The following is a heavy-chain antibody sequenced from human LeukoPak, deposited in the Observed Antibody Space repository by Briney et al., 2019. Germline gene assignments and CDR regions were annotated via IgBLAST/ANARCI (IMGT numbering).Heavy chain of an antibody. D-gene: IGHD6-13*01. CDR3: AKEGQYSSTSNRWFDP. J-gene: IGHJ5*02. V-gene: IGHV3-23*01. Sequence: PGGPLRLSCAASGFTFSSYAMSWVRQAPGKGLEWVSAISGSGGSTYYADSVKGRFTISRDHSKNTLYLHTNSLRAEDTAVYYCAKEGQYSSTSNRWFDPWGQGSLVTVSS. CDR1: GFTFSSYA. CDR2: ISGSGGST.